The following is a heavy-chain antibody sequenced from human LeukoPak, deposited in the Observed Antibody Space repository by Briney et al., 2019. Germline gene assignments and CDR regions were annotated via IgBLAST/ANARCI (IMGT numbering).Heavy chain of an antibody. J-gene: IGHJ4*02. V-gene: IGHV3-33*06. D-gene: IGHD2-15*01. Sequence: GGSLRLSCTASGFTLSSYGMHWVRQAPGKGLEWVAVIWYDGSNKYYADSVKGRFTISRDNSKNTLYLQMNSLRAEDTAVYYCAKGSLDYWGQGTLVTVSS. CDR1: GFTLSSYG. CDR3: AKGSLDY. CDR2: IWYDGSNK.